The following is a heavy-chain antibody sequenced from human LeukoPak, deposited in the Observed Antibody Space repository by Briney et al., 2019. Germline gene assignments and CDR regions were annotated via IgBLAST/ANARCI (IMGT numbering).Heavy chain of an antibody. CDR3: ARVEMATIGDYFDY. CDR2: IYSGGST. J-gene: IGHJ4*02. D-gene: IGHD5-24*01. Sequence: GSLRLSCTASGFTVSSNNMNWIRQAQGQGLELVSVIYSGGSTYYADSVKGRFTISRDNSKNTLYLQMNSLRAEDTAVYYCARVEMATIGDYFDYWGQGTLVTVSS. V-gene: IGHV3-66*01. CDR1: GFTVSSNN.